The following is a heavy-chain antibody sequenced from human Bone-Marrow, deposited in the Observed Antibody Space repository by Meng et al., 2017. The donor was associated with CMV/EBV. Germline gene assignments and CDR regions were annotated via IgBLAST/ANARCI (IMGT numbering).Heavy chain of an antibody. Sequence: SETLSLTCAISGDSVSSNSAAWNWIRQSPSRGLEWLGRTYYRSKWYDDFAISVKSRITINPDTSKNQFSLHLSSVTPEDTAVYYCARDQRGGGYSKNYYGMDVWGQGTTVTVSS. J-gene: IGHJ6*02. CDR2: TYYRSKWYD. D-gene: IGHD5-12*01. CDR3: ARDQRGGGYSKNYYGMDV. V-gene: IGHV6-1*01. CDR1: GDSVSSNSAA.